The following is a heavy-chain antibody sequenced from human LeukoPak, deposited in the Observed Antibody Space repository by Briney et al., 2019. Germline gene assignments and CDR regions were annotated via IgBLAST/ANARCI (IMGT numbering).Heavy chain of an antibody. CDR1: GYTFTGYY. CDR2: INPNSGGT. J-gene: IGHJ4*02. Sequence: ASVKVSCKASGYTFTGYYMHWVRQAPGQGLEWMGWINPNSGGTNYAQKFQGRVTMTRDTSISTAYMELSRLRSDDTAVYYCARDLSGPFWHCDYWGQGTLVTVSS. D-gene: IGHD3-3*01. V-gene: IGHV1-2*02. CDR3: ARDLSGPFWHCDY.